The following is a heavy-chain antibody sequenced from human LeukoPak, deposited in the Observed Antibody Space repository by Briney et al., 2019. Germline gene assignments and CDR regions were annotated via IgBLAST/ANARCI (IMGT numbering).Heavy chain of an antibody. J-gene: IGHJ4*02. CDR3: SRSQFDY. Sequence: PGGPLNPPFPASGFAFSSYWLPGVRRVPGKGLVWVSRIDGDGTITTYADFAKGRFTISRDNTNNILYLQMNSLRAEDTAIYYCSRSQFDYWGRGVLVTVSS. V-gene: IGHV3-74*01. CDR2: IDGDGTIT. CDR1: GFAFSSYW.